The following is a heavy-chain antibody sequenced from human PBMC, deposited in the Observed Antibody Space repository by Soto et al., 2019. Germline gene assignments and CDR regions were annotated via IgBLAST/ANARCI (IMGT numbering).Heavy chain of an antibody. CDR1: GYTFTNYP. CDR2: ISAYSGST. J-gene: IGHJ5*02. CDR3: ARDLGGVLMALDP. D-gene: IGHD2-8*01. Sequence: ASVKVSCKTSGYTFTNYPITWVRQAPGQGLEWVGWISAYSGSTNYAQNLQGRVTMTTDTFTSTVYMELGSLRYDDTAVYYCARDLGGVLMALDPWGQGTLVTVSS. V-gene: IGHV1-18*04.